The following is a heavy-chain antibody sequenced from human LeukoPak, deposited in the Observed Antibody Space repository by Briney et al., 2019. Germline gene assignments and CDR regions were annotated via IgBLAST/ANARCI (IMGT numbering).Heavy chain of an antibody. CDR3: AREGWLRFLTIHAYYYYMDV. J-gene: IGHJ6*03. V-gene: IGHV1-2*02. D-gene: IGHD5-12*01. Sequence: ASVKVCCKASGYTFTGYYMHWVRQAPGQGLEWMGWINPNSGGTNYAQKFQGRVTMTRDTSISTAYMELSRLRSDDTAVYYCAREGWLRFLTIHAYYYYMDVWGKGTTVTVSS. CDR1: GYTFTGYY. CDR2: INPNSGGT.